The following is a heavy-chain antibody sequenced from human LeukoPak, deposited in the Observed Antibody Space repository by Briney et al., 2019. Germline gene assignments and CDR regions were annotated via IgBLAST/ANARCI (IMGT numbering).Heavy chain of an antibody. J-gene: IGHJ4*02. CDR3: AGDGMDTAMVTGDY. D-gene: IGHD5-18*01. CDR1: GGTFSSYA. CDR2: IIPIFGTA. V-gene: IGHV1-69*13. Sequence: GASVKVSCKASGGTFSSYAISWVRQAPGQGLEWMGGIIPIFGTANYAQKFQGRVTITADESTSTAYMELSSLRSEDTAVYYCAGDGMDTAMVTGDYWGQGTLVTVSS.